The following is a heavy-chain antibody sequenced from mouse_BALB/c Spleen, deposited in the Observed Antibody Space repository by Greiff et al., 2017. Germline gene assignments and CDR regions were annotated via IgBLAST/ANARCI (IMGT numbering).Heavy chain of an antibody. Sequence: EVMLVESGGGLVQPGGSRKLSCAASGFTFSSFGMHWVRQAPEKGLEWVAYSSSGSSTIYYADTVKGRFTISRDNPKNTLFLQMTSLRSEDTAMYYCARSTTVVAMGYYAMDYWGQGTSVTVSS. CDR1: GFTFSSFG. CDR3: ARSTTVVAMGYYAMDY. D-gene: IGHD1-1*01. CDR2: SSSGSSTI. V-gene: IGHV5-17*02. J-gene: IGHJ4*01.